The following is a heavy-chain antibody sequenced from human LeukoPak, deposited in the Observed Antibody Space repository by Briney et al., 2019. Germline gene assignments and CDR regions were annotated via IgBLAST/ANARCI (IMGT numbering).Heavy chain of an antibody. CDR3: AIDGSSSAHY. CDR1: GFTFSSYG. J-gene: IGHJ4*02. V-gene: IGHV3-30*02. CDR2: IRYDGSNK. D-gene: IGHD6-13*01. Sequence: GGSLRLSCAASGFTFSSYGMHWVRQAPGKGLEWVAFIRYDGSNKYYADSVKGRFTISRDNSKNTLYLQMNSLRAEDTAVYYCAIDGSSSAHYWGQGTLATVSS.